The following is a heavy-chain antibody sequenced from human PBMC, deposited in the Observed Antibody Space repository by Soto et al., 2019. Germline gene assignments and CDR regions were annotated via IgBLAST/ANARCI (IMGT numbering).Heavy chain of an antibody. CDR1: GYTFTNYG. D-gene: IGHD3-10*01. CDR3: ARGVSSGSYYNPYNWFDP. J-gene: IGHJ5*02. V-gene: IGHV1-18*01. Sequence: QVQLVQSGGEVKKPGASVKVSCKASGYTFTNYGISWVRQAPGQVLEWMGWINVYKGNTKYAQRDQGRVTMTTDKSTSKAYMEMRRLSSDDTALYSCARGVSSGSYYNPYNWFDPWGQGTLVTVSS. CDR2: INVYKGNT.